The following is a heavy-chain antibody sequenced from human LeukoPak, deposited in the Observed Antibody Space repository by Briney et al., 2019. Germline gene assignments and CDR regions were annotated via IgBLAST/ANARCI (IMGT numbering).Heavy chain of an antibody. J-gene: IGHJ5*02. CDR2: MNPNSGNT. Sequence: ASVKVSXKASGYTFTSYDINWVRQATGQGLEWMGWMNPNSGNTGYAQKFQGRVTMTRNTSISTAYMELSSLRSEDTAVYYCARGRSGMVRGVIITTMKYNWFDPWGQGTLVTVSS. CDR3: ARGRSGMVRGVIITTMKYNWFDP. V-gene: IGHV1-8*01. D-gene: IGHD3-10*01. CDR1: GYTFTSYD.